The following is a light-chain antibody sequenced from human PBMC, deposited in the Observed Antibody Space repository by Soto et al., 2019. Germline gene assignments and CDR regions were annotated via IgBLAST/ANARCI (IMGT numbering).Light chain of an antibody. CDR2: EGS. Sequence: QSVLTQPASVSGSPGQSITISCTGTSNDVGSYNLVSWYQQHPGKAPKLMIYEGSKRPSGVSNRFSGSKSGNTASLTISGLQAEDEADYYCFSYAGSSTYVFGTGTKVTVL. CDR3: FSYAGSSTYV. V-gene: IGLV2-23*01. CDR1: SNDVGSYNL. J-gene: IGLJ1*01.